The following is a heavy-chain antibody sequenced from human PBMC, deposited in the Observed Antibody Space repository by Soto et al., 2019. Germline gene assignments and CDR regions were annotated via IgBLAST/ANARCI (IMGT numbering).Heavy chain of an antibody. Sequence: PGGSLRLSCAASGFNFSSYAMSWVRQAPGKGLEWVSAISGSGGSTYYADSVKGRFTISRDNSKNTLYLQMNSLRAEDTAVYYCAKDLTLYYYDSSGYYPYYFDYWGQGTLVTVSS. CDR2: ISGSGGST. CDR1: GFNFSSYA. CDR3: AKDLTLYYYDSSGYYPYYFDY. J-gene: IGHJ4*02. D-gene: IGHD3-22*01. V-gene: IGHV3-23*01.